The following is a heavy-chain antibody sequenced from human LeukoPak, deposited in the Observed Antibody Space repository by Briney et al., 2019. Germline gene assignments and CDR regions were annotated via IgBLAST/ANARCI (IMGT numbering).Heavy chain of an antibody. CDR2: IYHSGSA. CDR1: GYSISSGFY. J-gene: IGHJ4*02. Sequence: ETLSLTCTVSGYSISSGFYWGWVRQPPGKGLEWIGSIYHSGSAHYNSSLKSRVTISVDTSKNQLSLKLSSVTAADTAVYYCARGVGLTQGGTFDYWGQGTLVTVSS. V-gene: IGHV4-38-2*02. CDR3: ARGVGLTQGGTFDY. D-gene: IGHD1-1*01.